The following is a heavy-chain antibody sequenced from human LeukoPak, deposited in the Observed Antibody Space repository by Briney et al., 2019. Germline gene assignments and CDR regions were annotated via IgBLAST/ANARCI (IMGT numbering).Heavy chain of an antibody. D-gene: IGHD2-2*01. CDR2: INPNSGGT. CDR1: GYTFTGSY. J-gene: IGHJ4*02. Sequence: ASVKVSCKASGYTFTGSYMHWVRQAPGQGLEWMGWINPNSGGTNYAQKFQGRVTMTRDTSISTAYMELSGLRSDDTAVYYCARGGYCRSTSCNSCDYWGQGTLVTVSS. V-gene: IGHV1-2*02. CDR3: ARGGYCRSTSCNSCDY.